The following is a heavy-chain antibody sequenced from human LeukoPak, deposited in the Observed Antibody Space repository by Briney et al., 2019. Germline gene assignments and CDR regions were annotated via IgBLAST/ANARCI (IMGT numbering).Heavy chain of an antibody. D-gene: IGHD3-22*01. J-gene: IGHJ4*02. CDR1: GFTFSSYW. V-gene: IGHV3-7*03. CDR2: IKQDGSEK. Sequence: GGSLRLSCAASGFTFSSYWMSWVRQAPGKGLEWVANIKQDGSEKYYVDSVKGRFTISRDNAKNSLYLQMNSLRAEDTAVYYCARDLSTNYYDSSGHSDYWGQGTLVTVSS. CDR3: ARDLSTNYYDSSGHSDY.